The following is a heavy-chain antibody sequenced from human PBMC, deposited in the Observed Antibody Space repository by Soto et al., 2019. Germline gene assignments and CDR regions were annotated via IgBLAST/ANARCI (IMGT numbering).Heavy chain of an antibody. V-gene: IGHV4-34*01. CDR2: INHSGST. D-gene: IGHD2-2*02. J-gene: IGHJ5*02. CDR1: GGSFSGYY. CDR3: ARGIVVVPAGIPVGLEGVVFDP. Sequence: QVQLQQWGEGLLKPSETLSLTCAVYGGSFSGYYWSWIRQPPGKGLEWIGEINHSGSTNYNPSLKSRVTISVDTSKNQFSLKLISVPAEYTAVYYCARGIVVVPAGIPVGLEGVVFDPWGQGTLVTVSS.